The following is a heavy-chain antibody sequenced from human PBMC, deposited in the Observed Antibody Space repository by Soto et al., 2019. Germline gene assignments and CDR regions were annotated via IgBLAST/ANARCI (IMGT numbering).Heavy chain of an antibody. V-gene: IGHV3-21*01. CDR1: GFTFSSYS. D-gene: IGHD3-10*01. CDR2: ISSSSSYI. CDR3: ARDGRYGSVRFDY. J-gene: IGHJ4*02. Sequence: GGSLRLSCAASGFTFSSYSMNWVRQAPGKGLEWVSSISSSSSYIYYADSVKGRFTISRDNAKNSLYLQMNSLRAEDTAVYYCARDGRYGSVRFDYWGQGTLVTVSS.